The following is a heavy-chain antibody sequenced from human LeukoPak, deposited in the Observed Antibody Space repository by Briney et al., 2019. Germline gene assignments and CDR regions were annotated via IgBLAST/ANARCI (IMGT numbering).Heavy chain of an antibody. V-gene: IGHV4-31*03. D-gene: IGHD1/OR15-1a*01. CDR2: IYYSGST. CDR1: GGSISSGGYY. Sequence: SETLSLTCTVSGGSISSGGYYWSWIRQHPGKGLEWIGYIYYSGSTYYNPSLKSRVTISVDTSKNQFSLKLSSVTAADTAVYYCARDRTNWFDPWGQGTLVTVSS. J-gene: IGHJ5*02. CDR3: ARDRTNWFDP.